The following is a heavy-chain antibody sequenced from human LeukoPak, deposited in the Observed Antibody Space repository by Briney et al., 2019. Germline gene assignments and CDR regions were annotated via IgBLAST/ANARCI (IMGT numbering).Heavy chain of an antibody. Sequence: GASVKVSCKASGYTFTGYYMHWVRQAPGQGLEWMGWINPNSGGTNYAQKFQGRVTMTRDTSISTAYTELSRLRSDDTAVYYCARDTLRYFDWLGERGLDYWGQGTLVTVSS. CDR1: GYTFTGYY. D-gene: IGHD3-9*01. CDR2: INPNSGGT. J-gene: IGHJ4*02. CDR3: ARDTLRYFDWLGERGLDY. V-gene: IGHV1-2*02.